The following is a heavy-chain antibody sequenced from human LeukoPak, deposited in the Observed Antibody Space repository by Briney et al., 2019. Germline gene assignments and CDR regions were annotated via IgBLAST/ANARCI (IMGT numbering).Heavy chain of an antibody. CDR1: GFTFSSYG. CDR3: AKGPAGTEGLLAEYFQH. D-gene: IGHD6-13*01. J-gene: IGHJ1*01. CDR2: ISYDGSNK. V-gene: IGHV3-30*18. Sequence: GSLRLSCAASGFTFSSYGMHWVRQAPGKGLEWVAVISYDGSNKYYAGSVKGRFTISRDNSKNTLYLQMNSLRAEDTAVYYCAKGPAGTEGLLAEYFQHWGQGTLVTVSS.